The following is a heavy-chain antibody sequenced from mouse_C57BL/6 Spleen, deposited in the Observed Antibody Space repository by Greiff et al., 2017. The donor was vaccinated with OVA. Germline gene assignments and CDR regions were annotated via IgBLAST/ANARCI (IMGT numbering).Heavy chain of an antibody. CDR3: AREKTGTGYFDV. CDR1: GYAFTNYL. D-gene: IGHD4-1*01. CDR2: INPGSGGT. Sequence: QLQQSGAELVRPGTSVKVSCKASGYAFTNYLIEWVKQRPGQGLEWIGVINPGSGGTNYNEKFKGKATLTADKSSSTAYMQLSSLTSEDSAVYFCAREKTGTGYFDVWGTGTTVTVSS. V-gene: IGHV1-54*01. J-gene: IGHJ1*03.